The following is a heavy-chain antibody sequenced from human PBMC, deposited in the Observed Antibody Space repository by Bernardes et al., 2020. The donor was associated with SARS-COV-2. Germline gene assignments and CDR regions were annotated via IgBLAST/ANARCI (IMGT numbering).Heavy chain of an antibody. D-gene: IGHD4-4*01. CDR1: GGSFSGYY. Sequence: ETLSLTCAVYGGSFSGYYWSWIRQPPGKGLEWIGEINRRGSTNYNPSLKSRVTISVDTSKNQFSLKLSSVTAADTAVYYCARGDYSNYRRPAEYFQHWGQGTLVTVSS. CDR3: ARGDYSNYRRPAEYFQH. CDR2: INRRGST. V-gene: IGHV4-34*01. J-gene: IGHJ1*01.